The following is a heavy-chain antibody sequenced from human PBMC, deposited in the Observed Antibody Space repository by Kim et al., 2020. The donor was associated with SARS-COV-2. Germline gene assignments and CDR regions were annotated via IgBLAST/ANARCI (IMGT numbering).Heavy chain of an antibody. J-gene: IGHJ6*02. CDR1: GGTFSSYA. CDR2: IIPIFGTA. V-gene: IGHV1-69*13. CDR3: ASGYCSSTICYYPVDYYYYGMDV. D-gene: IGHD2-2*01. Sequence: SVKVSCKASGGTFSSYAISWVRQAPGQGLEWMGGIIPIFGTANYAQKFQGRVTITADESTSTAYMELSSLRSEDTAVYYCASGYCSSTICYYPVDYYYYGMDVWGQGATVTVSS.